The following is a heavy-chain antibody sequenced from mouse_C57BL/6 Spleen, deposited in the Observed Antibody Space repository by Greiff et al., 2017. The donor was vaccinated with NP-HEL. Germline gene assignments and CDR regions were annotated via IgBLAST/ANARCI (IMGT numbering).Heavy chain of an antibody. V-gene: IGHV1-4*01. Sequence: QVQLKESGAELARPGASVKMSCKASGYTFTSYTMHWVKQRPGQVLEWIGYINPSSGYTKYNQKFKDKATLTVDTSSSTAYMQLSSLTSEDSAVYYCARGDYDGGGYYFDYWGQGTTLTVSS. CDR1: GYTFTSYT. D-gene: IGHD2-4*01. J-gene: IGHJ2*01. CDR2: INPSSGYT. CDR3: ARGDYDGGGYYFDY.